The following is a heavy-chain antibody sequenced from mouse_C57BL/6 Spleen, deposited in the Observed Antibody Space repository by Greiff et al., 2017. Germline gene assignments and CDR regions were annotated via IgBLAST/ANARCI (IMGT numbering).Heavy chain of an antibody. CDR1: GFSLTSYG. J-gene: IGHJ1*03. Sequence: QLKESGPGLVQPSQSLSITCTVSGFSLTSYGVHWVRQSPGKGLEWLGVIWSGGSTDYNAAFISRLSISKDNSKSQVFFKMNSLQADDTAIYYCARNIYYGNYGWYFDVWGTGTTVTVSS. V-gene: IGHV2-2*01. D-gene: IGHD2-1*01. CDR3: ARNIYYGNYGWYFDV. CDR2: IWSGGST.